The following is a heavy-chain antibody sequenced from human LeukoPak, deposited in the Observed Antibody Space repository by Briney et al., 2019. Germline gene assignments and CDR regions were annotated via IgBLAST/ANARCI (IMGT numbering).Heavy chain of an antibody. CDR1: GASISYYY. J-gene: IGHJ4*02. V-gene: IGHV4-59*13. CDR3: ARGGIIRSGDYHFDF. D-gene: IGHD4-17*01. Sequence: SETLSLTCTVSGASISYYYWGWIRQPPGGGLEWIGYFFSSGSTRYNPSLKTRVTISVDTSKNQLSLKMTSVSAADTALYYCARGGIIRSGDYHFDFWGQGTLVTVSS. CDR2: FFSSGST.